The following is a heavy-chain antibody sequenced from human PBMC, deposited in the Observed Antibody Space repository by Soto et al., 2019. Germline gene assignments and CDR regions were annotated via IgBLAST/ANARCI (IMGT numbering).Heavy chain of an antibody. CDR2: IYHSGTT. V-gene: IGHV4-38-2*01. J-gene: IGHJ2*01. Sequence: KTSETLSLTCAVSGDSISRGYHWTWIRQPPGKGLEWVASIYHSGTTYYNPSLTSRVTISVDTSKNQFSLKVNSVTAADSAVYFFARTDSVGYYRY. D-gene: IGHD3-22*01. CDR3: ARTDSVGYYRY. CDR1: GDSISRGYH.